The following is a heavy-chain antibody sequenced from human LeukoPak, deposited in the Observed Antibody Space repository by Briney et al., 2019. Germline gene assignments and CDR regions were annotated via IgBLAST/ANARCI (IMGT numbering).Heavy chain of an antibody. Sequence: GASVKVSCKASGYTFTGYYMHWVRQAPGQGLEWMGWINPNSGGTNYAQKFQGRVTMTRDTSISTAYMELSRLRSDDTAVYYCARDLNWNYVDYYYYMDVWGKGTTVTVSS. J-gene: IGHJ6*03. V-gene: IGHV1-2*02. CDR2: INPNSGGT. CDR1: GYTFTGYY. CDR3: ARDLNWNYVDYYYYMDV. D-gene: IGHD1-7*01.